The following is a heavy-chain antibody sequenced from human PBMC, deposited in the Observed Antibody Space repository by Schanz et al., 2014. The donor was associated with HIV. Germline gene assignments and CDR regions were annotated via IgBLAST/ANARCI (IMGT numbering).Heavy chain of an antibody. CDR2: ISTGGERT. Sequence: EEHLLESGGDLIQPGGSLRLSCVASGFPFSNFAMSWVRQDPGRGLEWVSAISTGGERTFYADSVKGRFTISRDNANNSLYLQMNSLRAEDTAVYYCVLPSPKIVGGLGEHYFDHWGRGTLVTVSP. V-gene: IGHV3-23*01. J-gene: IGHJ4*02. CDR1: GFPFSNFA. D-gene: IGHD1-26*01. CDR3: VLPSPKIVGGLGEHYFDH.